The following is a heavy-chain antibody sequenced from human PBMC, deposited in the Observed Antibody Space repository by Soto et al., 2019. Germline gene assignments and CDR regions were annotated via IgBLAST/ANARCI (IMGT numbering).Heavy chain of an antibody. CDR1: GFTFDDYA. V-gene: IGHV3-9*01. Sequence: EVQLVESGGGLVQPGRSLRLSCAASGFTFDDYAMHWVRQAPGKGLEWVSGISWNSGSIGYADSVKGRFTISRDNAKNSLYLQMNSLRAEDTAVYYCASDREGGGASEPYYFDYWGQGTLVTVSS. D-gene: IGHD1-1*01. CDR2: ISWNSGSI. J-gene: IGHJ4*02. CDR3: ASDREGGGASEPYYFDY.